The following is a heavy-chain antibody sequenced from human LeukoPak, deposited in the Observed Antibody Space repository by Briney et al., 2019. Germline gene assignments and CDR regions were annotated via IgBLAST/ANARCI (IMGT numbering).Heavy chain of an antibody. CDR1: GYIFSTYK. CDR3: ASDNWFDP. J-gene: IGHJ5*02. V-gene: IGHV1-3*01. Sequence: ASVKVSCKASGYIFSTYKIHWVRQAPGQGLEWMGWINAGNDNKIYSQKFQGRVTITRDTSASTVYMELSSLRSEDTAVYYCASDNWFDPWGQGTLVTVSS. CDR2: INAGNDNK.